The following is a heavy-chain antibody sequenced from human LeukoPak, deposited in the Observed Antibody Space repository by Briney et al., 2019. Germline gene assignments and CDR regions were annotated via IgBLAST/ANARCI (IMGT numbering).Heavy chain of an antibody. CDR3: ARGDVVVVAATPRYYYGMDV. V-gene: IGHV4-59*01. CDR2: IYYSGST. Sequence: KPSETLSLTCTVSGGSISSYYWSWIRQPPGKGLEWIGYIYYSGSTNYNPSLKSRVTISVDTSKNQFSLKLSSVTAADTAVYYCARGDVVVVAATPRYYYGMDVWGQGTTVTVSS. D-gene: IGHD2-15*01. J-gene: IGHJ6*02. CDR1: GGSISSYY.